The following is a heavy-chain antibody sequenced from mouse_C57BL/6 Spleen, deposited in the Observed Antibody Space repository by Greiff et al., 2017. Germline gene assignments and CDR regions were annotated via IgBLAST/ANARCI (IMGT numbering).Heavy chain of an antibody. D-gene: IGHD1-1*01. CDR3: AAIIYYYGSSYVVYAMDY. V-gene: IGHV1-82*01. Sequence: QVQLQQSGPELVKPGASVKISCKASGYAFSSSWMNWVKQRPGKGLEWIGRIYPGDGDTNYNGKFKGKATLTADKSSSTAYMQLSSLTSQDSAVSFYAAIIYYYGSSYVVYAMDYWGQGTSVTVSS. CDR1: GYAFSSSW. J-gene: IGHJ4*01. CDR2: IYPGDGDT.